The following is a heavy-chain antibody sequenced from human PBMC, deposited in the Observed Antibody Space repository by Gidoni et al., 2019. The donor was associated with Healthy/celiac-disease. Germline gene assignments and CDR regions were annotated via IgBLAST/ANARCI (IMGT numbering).Heavy chain of an antibody. Sequence: QITLKESGPTLVKPTQTLTLTCTFSGFSLSTSGVGVGWIRQPPGKALEWLALIYWDDDKRYSPSLKSRLTITKDTSKNQVVLTMTNMDPVDTATYYCAHRSESKGHFDWYNILEWGFDPWGQGTLVTVSS. J-gene: IGHJ5*02. CDR2: IYWDDDK. D-gene: IGHD3-9*01. CDR1: GFSLSTSGVG. V-gene: IGHV2-5*02. CDR3: AHRSESKGHFDWYNILEWGFDP.